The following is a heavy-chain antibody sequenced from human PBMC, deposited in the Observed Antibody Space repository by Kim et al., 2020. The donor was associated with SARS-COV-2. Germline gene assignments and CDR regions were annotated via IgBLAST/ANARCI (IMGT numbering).Heavy chain of an antibody. Sequence: ASVKVSCKASGYTFTSYGISWVRQAPGQGLEWMGWISAYNGNTNYAQKLQGRDTMTTDTSTSTAYMELRSLRSDDTAVYYCARDRGNRRGASYSRSPGGYWGQGTLVTVSS. V-gene: IGHV1-18*04. D-gene: IGHD2-15*01. CDR1: GYTFTSYG. J-gene: IGHJ4*02. CDR2: ISAYNGNT. CDR3: ARDRGNRRGASYSRSPGGY.